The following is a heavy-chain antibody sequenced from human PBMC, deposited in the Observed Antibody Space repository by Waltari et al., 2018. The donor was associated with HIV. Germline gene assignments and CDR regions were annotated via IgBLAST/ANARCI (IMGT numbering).Heavy chain of an antibody. Sequence: EVQLVESGGGLVKPGGSLRLAGAASGFPFSTSNMNWVRQAPGKGLEWISSISSSTTYKNYAESVKGRFTIARDNAKKSLYLQMNSLRAEDTAVYYCARDWSAYDEPDYYYAMDVWGQGTTVTVSS. CDR1: GFPFSTSN. J-gene: IGHJ6*02. CDR3: ARDWSAYDEPDYYYAMDV. D-gene: IGHD3-3*01. V-gene: IGHV3-21*02. CDR2: ISSSTTYK.